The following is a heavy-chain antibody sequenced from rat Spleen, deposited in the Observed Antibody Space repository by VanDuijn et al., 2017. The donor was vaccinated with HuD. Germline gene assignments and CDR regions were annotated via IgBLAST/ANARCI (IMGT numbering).Heavy chain of an antibody. V-gene: IGHV5-22*01. Sequence: EVQLVESGGGLVQPGRSLKLSCAASGFTFSDYYMAWVRQAPKKGLEWGASISFEGSITYYGDSVKGRFTISRDNAKSTLYLQMNSLRSEDTATYYCARHRGMMVVITPFDYWGQGVMVTVSS. CDR1: GFTFSDYY. CDR2: ISFEGSIT. D-gene: IGHD1-12*02. J-gene: IGHJ2*01. CDR3: ARHRGMMVVITPFDY.